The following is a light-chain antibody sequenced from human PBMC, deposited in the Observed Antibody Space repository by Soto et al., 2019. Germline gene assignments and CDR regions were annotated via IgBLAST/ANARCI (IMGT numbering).Light chain of an antibody. CDR2: WAS. J-gene: IGKJ1*01. Sequence: DIVMTQSPDSLAVSLGERATINCKSSQSVLSSSNNKNYLAWYQQKPGQPPKLLIYWASTRESGVPDRFSGSGSGPDFTLPISSLQDEDVAVYHCQQYFSTPTFGQGTKVEIK. CDR1: QSVLSSSNNKNY. CDR3: QQYFSTPT. V-gene: IGKV4-1*01.